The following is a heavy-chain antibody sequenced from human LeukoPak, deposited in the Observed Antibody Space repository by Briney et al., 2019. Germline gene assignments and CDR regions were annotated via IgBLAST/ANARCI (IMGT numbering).Heavy chain of an antibody. D-gene: IGHD4-17*01. V-gene: IGHV3-66*01. CDR1: GFTFSSYA. J-gene: IGHJ4*02. Sequence: GGSLRLSCAASGFTFSSYAMSWVRQAPGKGLEWVSVIYSGGSTYYADSVKGRFTISRDNSKNALYLQINSLRAEDTAVYYCASRPSGDYPYFDYWGQGTLVTVSS. CDR3: ASRPSGDYPYFDY. CDR2: IYSGGST.